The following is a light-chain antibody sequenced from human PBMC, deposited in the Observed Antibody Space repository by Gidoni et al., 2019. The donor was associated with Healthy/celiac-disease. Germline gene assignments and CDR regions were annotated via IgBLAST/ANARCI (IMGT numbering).Light chain of an antibody. CDR3: QQYGSSPCST. J-gene: IGKJ4*01. Sequence: EIVLTQSPGTLSLSPGERATLSCRASQSVSSSYLAWYQQKPGQAPRLLIYGASSRATGIPDRFSGSGSGTDFTLTISRLEPEDFAVYYCQQYGSSPCSTFXGXTKVXIK. CDR2: GAS. V-gene: IGKV3-20*01. CDR1: QSVSSSY.